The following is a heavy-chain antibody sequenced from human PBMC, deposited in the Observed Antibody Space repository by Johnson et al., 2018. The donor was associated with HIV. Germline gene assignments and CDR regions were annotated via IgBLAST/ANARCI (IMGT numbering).Heavy chain of an antibody. CDR2: IWYDGSNK. CDR1: GFTFSDYY. D-gene: IGHD3-10*01. V-gene: IGHV3-33*06. CDR3: AKDITPYSGAFDL. J-gene: IGHJ3*01. Sequence: QVQLLESGGGLVKPGGSLRLSCAASGFTFSDYYMSWIRQAPGKGLEWVAVIWYDGSNKYYADSVKGRFTISRDNSKNTLYLQMNSLRAEDTAVYYCAKDITPYSGAFDLWGQGTMVTVSS.